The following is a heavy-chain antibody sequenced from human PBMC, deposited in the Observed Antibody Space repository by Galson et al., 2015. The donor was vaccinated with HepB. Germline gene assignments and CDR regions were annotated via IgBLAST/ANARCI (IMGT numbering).Heavy chain of an antibody. V-gene: IGHV3-49*03. CDR3: TRGPGSGRYYYYYGMDV. D-gene: IGHD6-19*01. CDR2: IRSKAYGGTT. Sequence: SLRLSCAASGFTFGDYAMSWFRQAPGKGLEWVGFIRSKAYGGTTEYAASVKGRFTISRDDSKSIAYLQMNSLKTEDTAVYYCTRGPGSGRYYYYYGMDVWGQGTTVTVSS. J-gene: IGHJ6*02. CDR1: GFTFGDYA.